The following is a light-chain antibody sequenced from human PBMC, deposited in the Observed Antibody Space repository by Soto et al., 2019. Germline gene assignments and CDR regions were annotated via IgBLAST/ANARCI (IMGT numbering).Light chain of an antibody. J-gene: IGKJ2*01. CDR2: GAS. V-gene: IGKV3-11*01. Sequence: EIVLTQSPATLSLSPGERATLSCRASQSVSSYLAWYQQKPGQAPRLLIYGASNRATGIPASFSGSGSVTDFTLTISSLEPEEFAVYYCQHRGRWPRTFGQGTKLESK. CDR1: QSVSSY. CDR3: QHRGRWPRT.